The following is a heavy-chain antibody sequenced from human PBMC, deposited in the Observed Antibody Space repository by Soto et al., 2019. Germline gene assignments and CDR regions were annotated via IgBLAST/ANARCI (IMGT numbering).Heavy chain of an antibody. V-gene: IGHV4-4*02. CDR1: GGSISSSNW. CDR2: IYHSGST. J-gene: IGHJ3*02. D-gene: IGHD3-10*01. CDR3: AIDLTMVRGYAFDI. Sequence: QVQLQESGPGLVKPSGTLSLTCAVSGGSISSSNWWSWVRQPPGKGLEWIGEIYHSGSTNYNPSLKCRVTXXVXKSXNQFALKLSSVTAADTAVYYCAIDLTMVRGYAFDIWGQGTMVTVSS.